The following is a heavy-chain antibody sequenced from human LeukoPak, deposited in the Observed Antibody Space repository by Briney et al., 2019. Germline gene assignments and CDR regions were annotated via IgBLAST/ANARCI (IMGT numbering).Heavy chain of an antibody. J-gene: IGHJ4*02. V-gene: IGHV4-34*01. CDR3: ARVRVAYCGGDCYL. Sequence: PSETLSLTCAVYGGSFSGYYWSWIRQPPGKGLEWIGEINHSGSTNYNPSLKSRVTISVDTSKNQLSLKLSSVTAADTAVYYCARVRVAYCGGDCYLWGQGTLVTVSS. CDR2: INHSGST. CDR1: GGSFSGYY. D-gene: IGHD2-21*02.